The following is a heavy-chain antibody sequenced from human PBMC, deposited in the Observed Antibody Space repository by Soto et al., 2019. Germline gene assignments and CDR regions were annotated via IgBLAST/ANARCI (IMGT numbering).Heavy chain of an antibody. J-gene: IGHJ4*02. V-gene: IGHV3-23*01. D-gene: IGHD2-21*02. CDR3: AKRDVPHSTSNAYFYDH. Sequence: GGSLRLSCGVSGFPFAPSTMSWVRQAPGKGLEWVSTISVSVGSTYSADSVQGRFTVSSDISDNTLFLRMTSLTADDTAVYFCAKRDVPHSTSNAYFYDHWGRGVLVTVS. CDR2: ISVSVGST. CDR1: GFPFAPST.